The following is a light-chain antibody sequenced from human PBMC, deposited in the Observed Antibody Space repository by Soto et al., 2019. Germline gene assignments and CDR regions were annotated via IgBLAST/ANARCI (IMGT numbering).Light chain of an antibody. CDR3: QAWGSSTYVV. Sequence: SYELTQPPSVSVSPGQTASITCSGDNLGEKYVSWYQQKPGQSPVLVIYQDNKRPSGIPERFSGSNSRNTATLTISGTQAIDEADYYCQAWGSSTYVVFGGGTKLTVL. V-gene: IGLV3-1*01. CDR2: QDN. J-gene: IGLJ2*01. CDR1: NLGEKY.